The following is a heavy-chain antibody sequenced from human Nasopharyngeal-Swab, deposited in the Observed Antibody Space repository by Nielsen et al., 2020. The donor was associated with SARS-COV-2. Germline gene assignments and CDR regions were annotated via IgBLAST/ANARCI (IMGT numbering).Heavy chain of an antibody. Sequence: SETLSLTCTVSGGSISSSSYYWSWLRQPPGKGLEWIGYIFYNGTTNYNPSLKSRVTISVDMSKNQFSLRLRSVTAADTAVYYCARERTEVVKGLYYFDYWGQGTLVAVSS. CDR3: ARERTEVVKGLYYFDY. J-gene: IGHJ4*02. D-gene: IGHD4-23*01. V-gene: IGHV4-61*01. CDR1: GGSISSSSYY. CDR2: IFYNGTT.